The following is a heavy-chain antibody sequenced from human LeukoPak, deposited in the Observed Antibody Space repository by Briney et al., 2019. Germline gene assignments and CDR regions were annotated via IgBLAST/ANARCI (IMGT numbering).Heavy chain of an antibody. Sequence: TGGSLRLSCAASGFTFDDFAMHWVRQTPGKGLEWVSGISWNSGSIAYADSVKGRFTISRDNAKKSLYLQMNSLRSEDTAVYYCARGSLDSYYYYGMDVWGQGTTVTVSS. CDR2: ISWNSGSI. J-gene: IGHJ6*02. CDR1: GFTFDDFA. D-gene: IGHD3-16*01. V-gene: IGHV3-9*01. CDR3: ARGSLDSYYYYGMDV.